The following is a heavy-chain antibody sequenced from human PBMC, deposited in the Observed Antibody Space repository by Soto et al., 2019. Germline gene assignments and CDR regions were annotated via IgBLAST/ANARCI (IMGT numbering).Heavy chain of an antibody. CDR1: GGSISSGDYY. CDR2: IYYSGST. CDR3: ARVDMVYYYYGMDV. J-gene: IGHJ6*02. Sequence: SETLSLTCTVSGGSISSGDYYWSWIRQPPGKGLEWIGYIYYSGSTYYNPSLKSRVTISVDTSKNQFSLKLSSVTAADTAVYYCARVDMVYYYYGMDVWGQGTTVTVSS. V-gene: IGHV4-30-4*01. D-gene: IGHD5-12*01.